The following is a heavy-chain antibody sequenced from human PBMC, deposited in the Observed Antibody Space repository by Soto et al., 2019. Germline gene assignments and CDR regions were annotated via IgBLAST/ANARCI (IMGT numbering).Heavy chain of an antibody. V-gene: IGHV3-23*01. Sequence: EVQLLESGGGLVQPGGSLRLSCVASGFTFSDFAMSWVRQAPGKGLEWVSTFTASGGNTFYADSVKGRFTMSRDNSKNTLYLHVNSLRVDDTAVYYCAKMGGGNLPKLFHVWGHGTLVTVSS. CDR1: GFTFSDFA. J-gene: IGHJ1*01. D-gene: IGHD3-16*01. CDR2: FTASGGNT. CDR3: AKMGGGNLPKLFHV.